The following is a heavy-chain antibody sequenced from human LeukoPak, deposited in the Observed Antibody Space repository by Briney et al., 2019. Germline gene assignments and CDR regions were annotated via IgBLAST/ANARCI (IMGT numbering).Heavy chain of an antibody. V-gene: IGHV3-21*01. J-gene: IGHJ5*02. Sequence: GGSLRLSCAASGFTFSSYEMNWVRQAPGKGLEWVSSISSGSDYIFYADSVKGRFTISRDNAKNSLYLQMSSLRAEDTAVYYCARDQFGKGNWFDPWGQGTLVTVSS. CDR3: ARDQFGKGNWFDP. CDR2: ISSGSDYI. CDR1: GFTFSSYE. D-gene: IGHD3-10*01.